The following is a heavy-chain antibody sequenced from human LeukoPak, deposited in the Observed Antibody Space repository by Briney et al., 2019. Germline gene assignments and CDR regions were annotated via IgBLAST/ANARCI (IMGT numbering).Heavy chain of an antibody. Sequence: PGGSLRLSCAASGFTFSSYAMSWVRQAPGKGLEWVSAISGSGGSTYYADSVKGRFTISRDNSKNTLYLQMNSLRAEDTAVYYCAKRYSSSPFYYMDVWGKGTTVTVSS. CDR1: GFTFSSYA. CDR3: AKRYSSSPFYYMDV. J-gene: IGHJ6*03. D-gene: IGHD6-13*01. CDR2: ISGSGGST. V-gene: IGHV3-23*01.